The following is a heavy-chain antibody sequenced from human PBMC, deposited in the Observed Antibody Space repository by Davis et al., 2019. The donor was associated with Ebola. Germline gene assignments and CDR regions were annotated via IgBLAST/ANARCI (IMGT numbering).Heavy chain of an antibody. J-gene: IGHJ4*02. CDR2: IWYDGSNK. CDR1: GFTFSSYG. CDR3: ARDGQVAARPAPVRY. Sequence: GGSLRLSCAASGFTFSSYGMHWVRQAPGKGLEWVAVIWYDGSNKYYADSVKGRFTISRDNSKNTLYLQMNSLRAEDTAVYYCARDGQVAARPAPVRYWGQGTLVTVSS. V-gene: IGHV3-33*08. D-gene: IGHD6-6*01.